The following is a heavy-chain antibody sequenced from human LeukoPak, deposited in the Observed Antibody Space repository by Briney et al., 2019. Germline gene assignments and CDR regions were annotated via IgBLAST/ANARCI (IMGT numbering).Heavy chain of an antibody. V-gene: IGHV1-8*01. CDR1: GYTFTSYD. CDR3: ARGSVGGDCYTDAFDI. D-gene: IGHD2-21*02. CDR2: MNPNSGNT. Sequence: ASVKVSCKASGYTFTSYDINWVRQATGQGLEWMGWMNPNSGNTGYAQKFQGRVTMTRNTSISTAYMELSSLRSEDTAVYYCARGSVGGDCYTDAFDIWGQGTMVTVSS. J-gene: IGHJ3*02.